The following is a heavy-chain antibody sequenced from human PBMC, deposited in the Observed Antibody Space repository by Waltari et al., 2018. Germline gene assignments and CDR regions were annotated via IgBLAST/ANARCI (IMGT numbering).Heavy chain of an antibody. CDR2: IYSGGAT. V-gene: IGHV3-53*01. J-gene: IGHJ6*02. CDR1: GFSVGSTY. CDR3: ARDFSSYDIVSHFYGMDV. D-gene: IGHD3-9*01. Sequence: EVQLVESGGAVVQPGGSLRLSCAASGFSVGSTYMNWVRQAPGKGLEWVSVIYSGGATFYADSVKGRFTISRDNSKNTLYLQMNNLRAEDTAVYYCARDFSSYDIVSHFYGMDVWGQGTTVTVSS.